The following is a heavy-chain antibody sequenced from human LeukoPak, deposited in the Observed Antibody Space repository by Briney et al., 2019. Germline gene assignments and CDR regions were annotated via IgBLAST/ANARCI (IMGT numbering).Heavy chain of an antibody. CDR1: GFTFSNYA. Sequence: GGSLRLSXAASGFTFSNYAMSWVRQAPGKGLEWVSASRGSGGDTLYADSVKGRFTISRDNSKNTLYLQMNSLRAEDTAVYYCAKCFNYYYFYMDVWGKGTTVTVSS. J-gene: IGHJ6*03. V-gene: IGHV3-23*01. CDR2: SRGSGGDT. CDR3: AKCFNYYYFYMDV.